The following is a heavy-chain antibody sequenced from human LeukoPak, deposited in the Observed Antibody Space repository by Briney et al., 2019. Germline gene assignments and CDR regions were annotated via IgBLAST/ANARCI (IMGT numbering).Heavy chain of an antibody. D-gene: IGHD3-22*01. Sequence: ASVKVSCKASGGTFSSYAINWVRQATGQGLEWMGWMNPNSGNTGYAQKFQGRVTMTRNTSISTAYMELSSLRSEDTAVYYCARGLGHEDDSRLHWGQGTLVTVSS. CDR2: MNPNSGNT. CDR3: ARGLGHEDDSRLH. CDR1: GGTFSSYA. J-gene: IGHJ4*02. V-gene: IGHV1-8*02.